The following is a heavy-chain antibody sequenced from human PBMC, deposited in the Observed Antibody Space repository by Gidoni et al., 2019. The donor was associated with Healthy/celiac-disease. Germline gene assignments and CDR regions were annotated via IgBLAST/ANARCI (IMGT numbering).Heavy chain of an antibody. V-gene: IGHV5-51*01. J-gene: IGHJ4*02. D-gene: IGHD1-20*01. CDR1: GYSFTSYW. CDR2: IHPGDSDT. CDR3: ARGGYNWNWGHNDFDY. Sequence: EVQLVQSGAEVKKPGESLKISCKGSGYSFTSYWIGWVRQMPGKGLEWMGIIHPGDSDTRYSPSFQGQVTISADKSISTAYLQWSSLKPSDTAMYYCARGGYNWNWGHNDFDYWGQGTLVTVSS.